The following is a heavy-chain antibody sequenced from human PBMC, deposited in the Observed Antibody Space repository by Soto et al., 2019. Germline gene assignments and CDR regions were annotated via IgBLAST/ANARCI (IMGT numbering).Heavy chain of an antibody. J-gene: IGHJ5*02. CDR1: GFTFSSHW. CDR3: ATSTRHTLNP. V-gene: IGHV3-7*01. CDR2: INQDGSDQ. D-gene: IGHD3-16*01. Sequence: EVQVVESGGGLVQPGGSLRLSCAASGFTFSSHWMTWVRQVPGKGLEWVANINQDGSDQYYVDSVKGRFTISRDNAKNSLCLHMNSLRVEDTAVYYCATSTRHTLNPWGQGTLVTVSS.